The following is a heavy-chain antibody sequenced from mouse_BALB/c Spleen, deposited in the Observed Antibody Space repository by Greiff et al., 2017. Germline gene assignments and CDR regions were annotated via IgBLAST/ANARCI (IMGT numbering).Heavy chain of an antibody. CDR1: GDSITSGY. Sequence: EVKLVESGPSLVKPSQTLSLTCSVTGDSITSGYWNWIRKFPGNKLEYMGYISYSGSTYYNPSLKSRISITRDTSKNQYYLQLNSVTTEDTATYYCARGAYDGYYVDYWGQGTTLTVSS. D-gene: IGHD2-3*01. J-gene: IGHJ2*01. CDR2: ISYSGST. V-gene: IGHV3-8*02. CDR3: ARGAYDGYYVDY.